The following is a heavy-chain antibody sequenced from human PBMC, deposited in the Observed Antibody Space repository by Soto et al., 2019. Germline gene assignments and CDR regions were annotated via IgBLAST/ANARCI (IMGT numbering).Heavy chain of an antibody. CDR1: GFTFSSYA. D-gene: IGHD2-15*01. Sequence: EVQLLESGGGLVQPGGSLRLSCAASGFTFSSYAMSWVRQAPGKGLEWVSAISGSGGSTYYADSVKGRFTISRDNSKNTLYLQMNSLRTEDTAVYYCAALLAWWRHGQDYWGQGTLVTVSS. CDR3: AALLAWWRHGQDY. J-gene: IGHJ4*02. V-gene: IGHV3-23*01. CDR2: ISGSGGST.